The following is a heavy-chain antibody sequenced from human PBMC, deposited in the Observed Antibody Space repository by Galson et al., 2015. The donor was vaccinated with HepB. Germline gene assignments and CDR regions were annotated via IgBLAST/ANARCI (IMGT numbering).Heavy chain of an antibody. D-gene: IGHD3-10*01. V-gene: IGHV3-7*03. CDR1: GFTFSSYW. CDR3: ARDTMVRGVIIPRDYYYYGMDA. CDR2: IKQDGSEK. J-gene: IGHJ6*02. Sequence: SLRLSCAASGFTFSSYWMSWVRQAPGKGLEWVANIKQDGSEKYYVDSVKGRFTISRDNAKNSLYLQMNSLRAEDTAVYYCARDTMVRGVIIPRDYYYYGMDAWGQGTTVTVSS.